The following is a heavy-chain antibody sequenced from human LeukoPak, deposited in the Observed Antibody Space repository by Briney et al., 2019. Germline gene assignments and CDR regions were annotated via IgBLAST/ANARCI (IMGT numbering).Heavy chain of an antibody. D-gene: IGHD5-12*01. CDR2: ISASSSFT. Sequence: GGSLRLSCATSGFRFSDYSMNWVRQAPGKGLQWVSSISASSSFTDYADSAKGRFTISRDNGQNSVFLQMNSLRAEDTAVYYCARILGYGGYDSPFDYWGQGTLVTVSS. V-gene: IGHV3-21*04. CDR3: ARILGYGGYDSPFDY. J-gene: IGHJ4*02. CDR1: GFRFSDYS.